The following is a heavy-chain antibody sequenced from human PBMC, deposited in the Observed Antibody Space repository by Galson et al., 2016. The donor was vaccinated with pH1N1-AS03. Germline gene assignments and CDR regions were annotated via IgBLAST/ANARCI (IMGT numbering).Heavy chain of an antibody. J-gene: IGHJ4*02. CDR1: GYTFTSYA. D-gene: IGHD6-6*01. CDR2: FNPRNGNT. Sequence: SVKVSCKASGYTFTSYALHWVRQAPGQRLEWMGWFNPRNGNTKYSQKFQGRVTITRDTSASTAYMELSSLRSEDTAVYYCPTSPASSSDAPSDYWGQGTLITVST. V-gene: IGHV1-3*01. CDR3: PTSPASSSDAPSDY.